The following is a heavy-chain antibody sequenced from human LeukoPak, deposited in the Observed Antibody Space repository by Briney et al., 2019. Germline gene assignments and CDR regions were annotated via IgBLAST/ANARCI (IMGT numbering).Heavy chain of an antibody. J-gene: IGHJ4*02. Sequence: PSETLSLTCAVYSGSFSGYYWSWIRQPPGKGLEWIGEINHSGSTNYNPSLKSRVTISVDTSKNQFSLKLSSVTAADTAVYYCARGSRYFARFADYWGQGTLVTVSS. V-gene: IGHV4-34*01. CDR2: INHSGST. D-gene: IGHD3-9*01. CDR1: SGSFSGYY. CDR3: ARGSRYFARFADY.